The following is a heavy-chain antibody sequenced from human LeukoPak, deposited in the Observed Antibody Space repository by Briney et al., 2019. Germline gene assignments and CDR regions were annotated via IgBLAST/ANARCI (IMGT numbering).Heavy chain of an antibody. V-gene: IGHV1-2*02. CDR1: GYSFSDYY. J-gene: IGHJ5*02. CDR2: INPDSGGT. CDR3: TREARAGNWFDP. Sequence: ASVKVSCKASGYSFSDYYVHWLRQAPGQGLEWMGWINPDSGGTNYARRFQGRVTMTRDTSITTVYMELSRLRSDDTAVFYCTREARAGNWFDPWGQGTPVIVSS. D-gene: IGHD5-12*01.